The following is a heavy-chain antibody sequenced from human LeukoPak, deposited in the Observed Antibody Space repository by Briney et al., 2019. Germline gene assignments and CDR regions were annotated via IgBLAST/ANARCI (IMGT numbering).Heavy chain of an antibody. CDR1: GGTFSSYA. CDR3: ARFSDSSGWYARPDY. J-gene: IGHJ4*02. V-gene: IGHV1-69*04. D-gene: IGHD6-19*01. Sequence: ASVKDSCKASGGTFSSYAISWVQQAPGQGLEWMGRIIPILGIANYAQKFQGRVTITADKSTSTAYMELSSLRSEDTAVYYCARFSDSSGWYARPDYWGQGTLVTVSS. CDR2: IIPILGIA.